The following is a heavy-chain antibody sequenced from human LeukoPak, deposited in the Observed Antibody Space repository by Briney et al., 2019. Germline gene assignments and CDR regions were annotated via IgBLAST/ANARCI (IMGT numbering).Heavy chain of an antibody. Sequence: GESLKISCKASGYNFATSWIGWVRQMPGKGLEWMGIIYPGDSDTRYSPSFQGQVTISGDKSISTAYLQWSSLTASDTAIYYCARVDGARHDPWGQGTLVTVSS. J-gene: IGHJ5*02. CDR2: IYPGDSDT. V-gene: IGHV5-51*01. CDR1: GYNFATSW. D-gene: IGHD5-24*01. CDR3: ARVDGARHDP.